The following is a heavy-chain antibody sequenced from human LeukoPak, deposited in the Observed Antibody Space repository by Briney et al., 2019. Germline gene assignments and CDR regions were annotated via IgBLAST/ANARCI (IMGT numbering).Heavy chain of an antibody. V-gene: IGHV3-23*01. CDR2: ISGSGGST. CDR1: GFTFSSYG. J-gene: IGHJ4*02. D-gene: IGHD3-9*01. CDR3: AKDASYDILTGYLVY. Sequence: GGSLRLSCAASGFTFSSYGMSWVRQAPGKGLEGGSAISGSGGSTYYADSVKGRFTISRDNSKNTLYLQMNSLRAEDTAVYFFAKDASYDILTGYLVYWGQGTLVTVSS.